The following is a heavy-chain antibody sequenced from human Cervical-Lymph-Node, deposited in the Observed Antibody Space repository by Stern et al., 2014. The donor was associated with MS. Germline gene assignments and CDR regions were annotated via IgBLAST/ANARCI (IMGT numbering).Heavy chain of an antibody. Sequence: EVQLLESGGGLVQPGGSLRLSCVASGFTFRNYWMHWVRQGPGKGLAWVARINRDGTTITHADSVKGRFTISRDNAKNTLYLQMNSLRVEDTAVYYCTKDTYGPEDYWGQGTSVTVSS. D-gene: IGHD3-10*01. J-gene: IGHJ4*02. CDR3: TKDTYGPEDY. CDR1: GFTFRNYW. V-gene: IGHV3-74*03. CDR2: INRDGTTI.